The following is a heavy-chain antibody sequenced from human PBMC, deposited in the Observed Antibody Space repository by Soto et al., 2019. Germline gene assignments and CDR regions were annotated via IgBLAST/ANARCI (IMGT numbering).Heavy chain of an antibody. D-gene: IGHD6-19*01. CDR1: GYTFINYY. CDR2: INPNGGST. CDR3: AREKWLVRRNDPFDI. V-gene: IGHV1-46*01. J-gene: IGHJ3*02. Sequence: QVQLVQSGAEVKKPGASVKVSCKASGYTFINYYMHWVRQAPGQVLEWMGIINPNGGSTTYAQKYQGRVTLTRDTTTNTVNMELSSLRSEDTAVYYCAREKWLVRRNDPFDIWGQGTMVTVSS.